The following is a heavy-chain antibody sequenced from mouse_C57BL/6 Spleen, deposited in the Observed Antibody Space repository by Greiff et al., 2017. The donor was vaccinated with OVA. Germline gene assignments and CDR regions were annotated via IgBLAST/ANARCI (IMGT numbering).Heavy chain of an antibody. D-gene: IGHD1-1*01. CDR3: ALITTVVARGYAMDY. CDR2: IYPGDGDT. Sequence: VQLVESGAELVKPGASVKISCKASGYAFSSYWMNWVKQRPGKGLEWIGQIYPGDGDTNYNGKFKGKATLTADKSSSTAYMQLSSLTSEDSAVYFCALITTVVARGYAMDYWGQGTSVTVSS. CDR1: GYAFSSYW. J-gene: IGHJ4*01. V-gene: IGHV1-80*01.